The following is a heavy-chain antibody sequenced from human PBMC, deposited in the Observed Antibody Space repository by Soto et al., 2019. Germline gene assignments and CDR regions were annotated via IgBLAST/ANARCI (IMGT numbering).Heavy chain of an antibody. CDR1: AFTFSAYT. CDR3: AKCTRRLTDAFDI. V-gene: IGHV3-23*01. Sequence: GGSLRLSCAASAFTFSAYTMTWVRQAPGKGLEWVSDISGSGGGTYYADSVKGRFTISRDNSKNTLYLQMNSLRAEDTAVYYCAKCTRRLTDAFDIWGQGAVVTVSS. CDR2: ISGSGGGT. D-gene: IGHD2-8*01. J-gene: IGHJ3*02.